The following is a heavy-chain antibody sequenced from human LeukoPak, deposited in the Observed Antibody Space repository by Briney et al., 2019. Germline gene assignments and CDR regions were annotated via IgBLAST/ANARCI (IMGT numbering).Heavy chain of an antibody. V-gene: IGHV1-18*01. CDR3: AREPAPHGDTDY. J-gene: IGHJ4*02. CDR2: ISAYNGNT. CDR1: GYTFTSYA. D-gene: IGHD4-17*01. Sequence: ASVKVSCKASGYTFTSYAMNWVRQAPGQGLEWMGWISAYNGNTNYAQKLQGRVTMTTDTSTSTAYMELRSLRSDDTAVYYCAREPAPHGDTDYWGQGTLVTVSS.